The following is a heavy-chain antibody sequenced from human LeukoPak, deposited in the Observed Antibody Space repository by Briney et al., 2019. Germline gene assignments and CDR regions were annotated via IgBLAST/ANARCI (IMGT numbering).Heavy chain of an antibody. CDR2: ISWNGGNT. J-gene: IGHJ4*02. V-gene: IGHV3-20*04. Sequence: GGSLRLSCAASGFRFDNYGMSWVRQAPGRGLEWVSGISWNGGNTGYADSVKGRFTVSRDNSKNSLSLYMNSLTTEDTALYYCVRGHGYNLEDYFDNWGQGTLVTVSS. D-gene: IGHD5-24*01. CDR1: GFRFDNYG. CDR3: VRGHGYNLEDYFDN.